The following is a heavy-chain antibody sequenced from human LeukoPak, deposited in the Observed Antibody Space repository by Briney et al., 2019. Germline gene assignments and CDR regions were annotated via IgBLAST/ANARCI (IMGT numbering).Heavy chain of an antibody. Sequence: SETLSLTCAVYGGSFSGYYWSWIRQPPGKGLEWIGEINHSGSTNYNPSLKSRVTISVDTSKNQFSLKLSSVTAADTAVYYCASFKDYYDSGSYHDYWGQGTLVTVSS. CDR1: GGSFSGYY. D-gene: IGHD3-10*01. J-gene: IGHJ4*02. CDR2: INHSGST. V-gene: IGHV4-34*01. CDR3: ASFKDYYDSGSYHDY.